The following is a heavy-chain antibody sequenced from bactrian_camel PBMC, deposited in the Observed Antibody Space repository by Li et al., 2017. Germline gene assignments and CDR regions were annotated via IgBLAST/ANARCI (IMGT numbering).Heavy chain of an antibody. CDR2: IVPGGGST. CDR3: AARRGGCIWYRSVLSIDFDY. CDR1: RYTSQRNC. Sequence: QLVESGGGSVQAGGSVTLSCDASRYTSQRNCMAWIRQRPGEQREGVATIVPGGGSTYYADSVKGRFTISQDNAKNTLYLQMNNLKPEDTAMYYCAARRGGCIWYRSVLSIDFDYWGQGTQVTVS. D-gene: IGHD6*01. J-gene: IGHJ6*01. V-gene: IGHV3S1*01.